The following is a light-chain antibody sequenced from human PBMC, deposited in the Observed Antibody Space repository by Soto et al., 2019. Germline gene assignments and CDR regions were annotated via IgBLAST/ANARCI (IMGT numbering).Light chain of an antibody. J-gene: IGLJ1*01. CDR1: SGDVGGYYY. V-gene: IGLV2-14*01. CDR2: EVS. Sequence: QSALTQPASVSGSPGQSITISCTGTSGDVGGYYYVSWYQQLPGKAPKLMISEVSNRPSGVSNRLSGSKSGNTASLTISGLQAEDEADYYCSSYTAGGTIFGTGTRSPS. CDR3: SSYTAGGTI.